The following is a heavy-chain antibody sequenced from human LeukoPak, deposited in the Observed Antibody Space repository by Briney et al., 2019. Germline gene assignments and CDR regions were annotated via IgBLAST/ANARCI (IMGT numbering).Heavy chain of an antibody. CDR3: AREDPAVDY. J-gene: IGHJ4*02. V-gene: IGHV3-7*03. CDR1: GFTFSSYW. CDR2: IKKDGSEK. Sequence: TGGSLRLSCVASGFTFSSYWMSWVRQAPGKGPEWVANIKKDGSEKYYVDSVKGRFTFSRDNAKNSVYLQMTSLRAEDTAVYYCAREDPAVDYWGQGTLVTVSS.